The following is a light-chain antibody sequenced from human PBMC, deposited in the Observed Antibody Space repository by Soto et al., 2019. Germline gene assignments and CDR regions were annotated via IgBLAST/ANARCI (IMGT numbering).Light chain of an antibody. CDR2: WAS. Sequence: DIVMTQSPDSLAVSLGERATINCRSSQTLLYSSNNKNYLAWYQHKPGQPPKLLIYWASTRESGVPDRFSGSGSGTDFTLTISSLQAEEAAVYYCQQYYSNPPTFGQGTKLEIK. CDR1: QTLLYSSNNKNY. J-gene: IGKJ2*01. CDR3: QQYYSNPPT. V-gene: IGKV4-1*01.